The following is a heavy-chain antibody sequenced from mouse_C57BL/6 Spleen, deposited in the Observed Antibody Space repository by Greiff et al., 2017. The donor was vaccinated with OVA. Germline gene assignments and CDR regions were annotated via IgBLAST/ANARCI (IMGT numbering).Heavy chain of an antibody. V-gene: IGHV14-2*01. CDR1: GFNIKDYY. CDR2: IDPEDGET. CDR3: ASIYYYGSSRYAMDY. J-gene: IGHJ4*01. Sequence: VQLKESGAELVKPGASVKLSCTASGFNIKDYYMHWVKQRTEQGLEWIGRIDPEDGETKYAPKFQGKATITADTSSNTAYLQLSSLTSEDTAVYYCASIYYYGSSRYAMDYWGQGTSVTVSS. D-gene: IGHD1-1*01.